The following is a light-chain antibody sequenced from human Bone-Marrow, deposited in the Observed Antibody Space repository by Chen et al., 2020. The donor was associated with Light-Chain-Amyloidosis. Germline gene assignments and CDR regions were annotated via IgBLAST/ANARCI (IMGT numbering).Light chain of an antibody. CDR3: GLYLGSGVWV. CDR1: SGSVSTDYY. J-gene: IGLJ3*02. Sequence: QTVVTQEPSFSVSPGGTVTLTCGLSSGSVSTDYYPSWYQKTPGQAPRTLIYNTDTRSSGVPDRLSGSILGNKAALTISGAQADDESDYYCGLYLGSGVWVFGGGTKLTVL. CDR2: NTD. V-gene: IGLV8-61*01.